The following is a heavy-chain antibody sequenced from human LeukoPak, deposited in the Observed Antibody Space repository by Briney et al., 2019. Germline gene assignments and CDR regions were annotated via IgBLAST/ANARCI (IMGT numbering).Heavy chain of an antibody. CDR2: IWYDGNNK. Sequence: QSGRSLRLSCVASGFTFRSYGMHWVRQAPGKGLEWVAVIWYDGNNKYYADSVKGRFTISRDNSKNTLYLQMNSLRAEDTAVYYCARELTYYYDSSGYCSPYVAYWGQGTLVTVSS. J-gene: IGHJ4*02. CDR1: GFTFRSYG. V-gene: IGHV3-33*01. CDR3: ARELTYYYDSSGYCSPYVAY. D-gene: IGHD3-22*01.